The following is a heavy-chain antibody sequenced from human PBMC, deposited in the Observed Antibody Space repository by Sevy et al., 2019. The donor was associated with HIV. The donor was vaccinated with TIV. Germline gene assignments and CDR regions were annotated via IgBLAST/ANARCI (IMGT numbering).Heavy chain of an antibody. D-gene: IGHD3-22*01. V-gene: IGHV3-15*01. CDR1: GFTFSNAW. J-gene: IGHJ5*02. CDR2: IKNKTNGGTT. Sequence: GGSLRLSCAASGFTFSNAWMSWVRQAPGKGLEWVGRIKNKTNGGTTDYAAPVKGRFTISRDDSKNTLYLQMNSLKPEGTAVYYCTTDPDYYDSSGYYSTGPWGQGTLVTVSS. CDR3: TTDPDYYDSSGYYSTGP.